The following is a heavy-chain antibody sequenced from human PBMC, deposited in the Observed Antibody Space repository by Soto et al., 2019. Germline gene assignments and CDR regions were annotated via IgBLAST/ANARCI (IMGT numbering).Heavy chain of an antibody. CDR2: INTDGSST. Sequence: PGGSLRLSCAASGFTFSSYWMHWVRQAPGKGLVWVSRINTDGSSTSYADSVKGRFTISRDNAKNTLYLQMNSLRVEDTAVYYCTRARGSYDYASDYWGQGTLVTVSS. CDR1: GFTFSSYW. J-gene: IGHJ4*02. CDR3: TRARGSYDYASDY. D-gene: IGHD3-10*01. V-gene: IGHV3-74*01.